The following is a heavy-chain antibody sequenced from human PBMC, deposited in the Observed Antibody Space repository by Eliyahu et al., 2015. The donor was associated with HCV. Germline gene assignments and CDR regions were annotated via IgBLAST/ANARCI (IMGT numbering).Heavy chain of an antibody. Sequence: EVQLLESGGGLVQPGGSLRLSCAASGFTFXSYAMSWVRQAPGKGXEWVSAISGSGGSTYXADSVKGRFTISRDNSKNTLYLQMNSLRAEDTAVYYCAKEPIAAAGSYYYGMDVWGQGTTVTVSS. CDR1: GFTFXSYA. CDR3: AKEPIAAAGSYYYGMDV. V-gene: IGHV3-23*01. CDR2: ISGSGGST. D-gene: IGHD6-13*01. J-gene: IGHJ6*02.